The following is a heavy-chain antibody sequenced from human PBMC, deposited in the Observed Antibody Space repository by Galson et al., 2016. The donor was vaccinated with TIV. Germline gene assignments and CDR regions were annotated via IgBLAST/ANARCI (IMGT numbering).Heavy chain of an antibody. D-gene: IGHD3/OR15-3a*01. V-gene: IGHV3-48*03. CDR2: ITSGWGPT. CDR3: VREAVMSFGVDVFDV. Sequence: SLRLSCAASGFIFSNYEMNWVRQAPGKGLEWISYITSGWGPTYHAESVKGRLSIFRDNTKNSLYLKMNSLRPDDTAVYYSVREAVMSFGVDVFDVWGQGTVVTVSS. J-gene: IGHJ3*01. CDR1: GFIFSNYE.